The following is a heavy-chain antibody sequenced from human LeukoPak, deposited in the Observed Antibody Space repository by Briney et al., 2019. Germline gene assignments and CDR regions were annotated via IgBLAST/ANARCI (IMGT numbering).Heavy chain of an antibody. V-gene: IGHV3-23*01. CDR1: GFTFSSYA. D-gene: IGHD5-18*01. CDR3: TKSTALSIQLWFYFDY. Sequence: GGSLRLSCAASGFTFSSYAMSWVRQAPGKGLEWVSAISGSGGSTYYADSVKGRFTISRDNSKNTLYLQMNSLRAEDTAVYYCTKSTALSIQLWFYFDYWGQGTLVTVSS. J-gene: IGHJ4*02. CDR2: ISGSGGST.